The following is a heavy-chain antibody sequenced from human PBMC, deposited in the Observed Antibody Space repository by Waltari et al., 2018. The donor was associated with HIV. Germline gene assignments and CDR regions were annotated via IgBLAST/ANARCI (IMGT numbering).Heavy chain of an antibody. V-gene: IGHV4-39*02. CDR2: IYYRGSA. CDR1: GGSITSSSYY. D-gene: IGHD3-22*01. CDR3: ARDRYYYARTGSPDY. J-gene: IGHJ4*02. Sequence: QLQLQESGPGLVKPSETLSLTCPVSGGSITSSSYYWGWIPQPPGKGLGCIGNIYYRGSAYYYSSLKSRVTISVDMSKNQFSLKLNSVTAADTAVYYCARDRYYYARTGSPDYWGQGTLVTVSS.